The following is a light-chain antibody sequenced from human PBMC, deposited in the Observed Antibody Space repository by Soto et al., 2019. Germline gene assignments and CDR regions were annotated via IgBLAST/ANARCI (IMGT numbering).Light chain of an antibody. CDR2: DAS. Sequence: DIQMTQSPSSLSASVGDRVTITCQASQDISNYLNWYQQKPGKAPKLLIYDASNLETGVPSRFSGSGSGTYFTFTISRLQPEDIGTYYCQQYDNLLTFGQGTKLEIK. V-gene: IGKV1-33*01. J-gene: IGKJ2*01. CDR3: QQYDNLLT. CDR1: QDISNY.